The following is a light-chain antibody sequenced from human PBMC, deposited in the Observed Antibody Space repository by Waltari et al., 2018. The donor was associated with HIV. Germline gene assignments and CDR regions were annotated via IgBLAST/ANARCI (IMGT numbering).Light chain of an antibody. J-gene: IGLJ2*01. Sequence: QSALTQPASVSGSPGQSLTITCTGTNRNICFFNLVSWYQQYPGKAPQRIIYGVTSRPPGVSNRFSGSKSGNTASLTISGLQTDDEAEYYCNSYSSDDTVVFGGGTKLTVL. CDR2: GVT. V-gene: IGLV2-14*01. CDR1: NRNICFFNL. CDR3: NSYSSDDTVV.